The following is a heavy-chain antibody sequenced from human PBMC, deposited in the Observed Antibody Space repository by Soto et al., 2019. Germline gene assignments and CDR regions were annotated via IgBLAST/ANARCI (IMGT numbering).Heavy chain of an antibody. V-gene: IGHV3-33*01. Sequence: PGGSLRLYCAASGFTFTSYGMHWVRQAPGKGLEWVAVIWYDGSNKYYADSVKGRFTISRDNSKNTLYLQMNSLRAEDTAVYYCARTPPVHSSGFTEHIHYWGPGPLANVSS. J-gene: IGHJ4*02. CDR3: ARTPPVHSSGFTEHIHY. D-gene: IGHD6-19*01. CDR2: IWYDGSNK. CDR1: GFTFTSYG.